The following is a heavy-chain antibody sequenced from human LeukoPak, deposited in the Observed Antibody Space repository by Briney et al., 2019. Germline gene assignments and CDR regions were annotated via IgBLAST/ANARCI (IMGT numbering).Heavy chain of an antibody. J-gene: IGHJ5*02. Sequence: SETLSLTCTVSGGSVSSGNNYWSWIRQPPGRGLEWIGYIYNSGSTNYNPSLKSRVTISIDTSKNQFSLKLSSVTAADTAVYYCASGSVYYYDSSGHPWGQGTLVTVSS. CDR2: IYNSGST. CDR3: ASGSVYYYDSSGHP. D-gene: IGHD3-22*01. CDR1: GGSVSSGNNY. V-gene: IGHV4-61*01.